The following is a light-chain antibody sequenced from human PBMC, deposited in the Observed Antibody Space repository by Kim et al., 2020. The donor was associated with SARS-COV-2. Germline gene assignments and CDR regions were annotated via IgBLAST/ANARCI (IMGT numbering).Light chain of an antibody. J-gene: IGLJ2*01. CDR2: QDL. V-gene: IGLV3-1*01. CDR3: QAWDSATVV. Sequence: YELTQPPSVSVSPGQTASITCSGDKLGDKYVCWYQQKPGQSPVLIIYQDLKRPSGIPERFSGSNSGSTATLTISGTQASDEGDYYCQAWDSATVVFGGG. CDR1: KLGDKY.